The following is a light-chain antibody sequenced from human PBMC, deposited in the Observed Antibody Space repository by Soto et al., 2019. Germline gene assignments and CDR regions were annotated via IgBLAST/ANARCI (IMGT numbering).Light chain of an antibody. Sequence: QSVLTQPPSASGSPGQSVTISCTGTSSDDGGYNYVSWYQQHPGKAPKLLIYDVRKRPSGVPDRFSGSKSGNPASLTVSGLHAEDESDYYCSSYAGSNNLVVFGGGTKLTVL. V-gene: IGLV2-8*01. CDR1: SSDDGGYNY. CDR2: DVR. CDR3: SSYAGSNNLVV. J-gene: IGLJ2*01.